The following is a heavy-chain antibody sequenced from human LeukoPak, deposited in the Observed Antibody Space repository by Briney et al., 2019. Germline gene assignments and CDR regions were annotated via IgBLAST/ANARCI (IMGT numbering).Heavy chain of an antibody. CDR1: GGTFSSYA. D-gene: IGHD3-3*01. V-gene: IGHV1-69*04. CDR3: ARTGITIFGVVIAPPDY. Sequence: AASVKVSCKASGGTFSSYAISWVRQAPGQGLEWMGRIIPILGIANYAQKFQGRVTITADKSTSTAYMELSSLRSDDTAVYYCARTGITIFGVVIAPPDYWGQGTLVTVSS. CDR2: IIPILGIA. J-gene: IGHJ4*02.